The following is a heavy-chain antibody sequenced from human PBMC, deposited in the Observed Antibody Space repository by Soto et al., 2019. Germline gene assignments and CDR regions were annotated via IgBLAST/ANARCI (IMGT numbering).Heavy chain of an antibody. Sequence: GGSLRPPWPASGFTFSSYAMSWVRQAPGKGLEWVSAISGSGGSTYYADSVKGRFTISRDNSKSTLYLQMNSLRAEDTAVYYCAKLKLLYYYDSSGYPSPNYFDYWGQGTLVTVSS. CDR1: GFTFSSYA. CDR2: ISGSGGST. J-gene: IGHJ4*02. V-gene: IGHV3-23*01. D-gene: IGHD3-22*01. CDR3: AKLKLLYYYDSSGYPSPNYFDY.